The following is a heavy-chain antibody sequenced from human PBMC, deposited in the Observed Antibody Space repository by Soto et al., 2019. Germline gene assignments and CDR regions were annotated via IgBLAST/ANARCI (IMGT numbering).Heavy chain of an antibody. V-gene: IGHV3-23*01. CDR3: AKVMRSAAGTSMLDY. CDR1: GFTFSSYA. D-gene: IGHD6-13*01. Sequence: GGSLRLSCAASGFTFSSYAMSWVRQAPGKGLEWVSAISGSGGSTYYADSVKGRFTISRDNSKNTLYLQMNSMRAEETAVYYCAKVMRSAAGTSMLDYWGQGTLVTVSS. CDR2: ISGSGGST. J-gene: IGHJ4*02.